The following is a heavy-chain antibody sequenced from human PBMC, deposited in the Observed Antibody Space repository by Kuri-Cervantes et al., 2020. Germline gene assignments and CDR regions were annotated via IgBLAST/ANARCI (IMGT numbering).Heavy chain of an antibody. V-gene: IGHV1-2*02. D-gene: IGHD3-10*01. CDR1: GYTFAGHY. CDR2: TNPNSGGT. CDR3: AREYLYYYGSGKYGMDV. Sequence: ASVKVSCKASGYTFAGHYMHWVRQAPGQGLEWMGWTNPNSGGTNYAQKFQGRVTMTRDTSISTAYMELSRLRSDDTAVYYCAREYLYYYGSGKYGMDVWGQGTTVTVSS. J-gene: IGHJ6*02.